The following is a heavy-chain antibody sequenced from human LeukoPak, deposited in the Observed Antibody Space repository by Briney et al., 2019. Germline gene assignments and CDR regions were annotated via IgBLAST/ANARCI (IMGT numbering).Heavy chain of an antibody. CDR1: RGSFSAYS. V-gene: IGHV4-34*01. J-gene: IGHJ4*02. Sequence: SETLSLTRVVYRGSFSAYSWSWLRPPPGKGREWVGQINHSGSTNYNPSLKCRVTMSVDTYKNQLSLKLTSVTAADAAVYYCAREQYNYYGSGSYSDYWGQGTLVTVSS. CDR2: INHSGST. CDR3: AREQYNYYGSGSYSDY. D-gene: IGHD3-10*01.